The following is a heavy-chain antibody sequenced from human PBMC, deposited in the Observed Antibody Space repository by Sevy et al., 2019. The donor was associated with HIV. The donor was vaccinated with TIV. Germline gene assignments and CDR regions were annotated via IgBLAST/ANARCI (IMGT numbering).Heavy chain of an antibody. CDR2: MKEDGSER. V-gene: IGHV3-7*01. CDR1: GFTFSSYW. J-gene: IGHJ4*02. D-gene: IGHD3-16*01. CDR3: VREGLGGFSYSLDC. Sequence: GGSLRLSCAASGFTFSSYWMSWVRQAPGKGLEWVATMKEDGSERNYVDSVKGRFTISRDNTKTSLFLQMNSLSAEDTGVYYCVREGLGGFSYSLDCWGQGTLVTVSS.